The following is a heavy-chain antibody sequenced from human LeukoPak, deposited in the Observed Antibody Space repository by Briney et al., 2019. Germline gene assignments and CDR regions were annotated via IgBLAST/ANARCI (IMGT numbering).Heavy chain of an antibody. CDR3: ARAQEGQLAPFDY. J-gene: IGHJ4*02. V-gene: IGHV3-11*01. CDR1: GFTFSDYY. D-gene: IGHD6-6*01. CDR2: ISSSGSTI. Sequence: GGSLRLSCAASGFTFSDYYMSWIRQAPGKGLEWVSYISSSGSTIYYADPVKGRFTISRDNAKNSLYLQMNSLRAEDTAVYYCARAQEGQLAPFDYWGQGTLVTVSS.